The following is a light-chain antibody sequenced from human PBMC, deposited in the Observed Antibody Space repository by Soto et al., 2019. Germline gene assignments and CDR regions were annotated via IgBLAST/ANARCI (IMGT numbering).Light chain of an antibody. J-gene: IGKJ2*01. CDR2: GAS. CDR1: QSVSTSY. CDR3: QQYGSSPLT. V-gene: IGKV3-20*01. Sequence: EIVLTQSPGTLSLSPGERATLSCRASQSVSTSYLAWYQQKPGQAHRLLIYGASSRATGIADRFSGSGSGTDFPVTISRREPEDCAVYYCQQYGSSPLTFGQGPKLEIK.